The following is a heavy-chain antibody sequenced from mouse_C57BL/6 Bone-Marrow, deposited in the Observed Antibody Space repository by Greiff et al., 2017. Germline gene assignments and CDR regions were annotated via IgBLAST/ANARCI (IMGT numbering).Heavy chain of an antibody. Sequence: QVQLQQPGAELVRPGSSVKLSCKASGYTFTSYWMHWVKQRPIQGLEWIGNIDPSDSDTHYNQQFKDKATLTVDKSSSTAYMQLSSLTSEDSAVYNCARENWDLGRFAYWGQGTLVTVSA. CDR2: IDPSDSDT. V-gene: IGHV1-52*01. J-gene: IGHJ3*01. CDR1: GYTFTSYW. CDR3: ARENWDLGRFAY. D-gene: IGHD4-1*01.